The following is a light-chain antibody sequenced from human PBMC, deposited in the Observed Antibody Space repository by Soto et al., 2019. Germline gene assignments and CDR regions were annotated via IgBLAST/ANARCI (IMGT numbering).Light chain of an antibody. CDR3: QQYYGTPLT. J-gene: IGKJ4*01. CDR1: RSLLYSSNHKNY. CDR2: WAS. V-gene: IGKV4-1*01. Sequence: DIVLTQSPDSLSVSLGERATIDCKSSRSLLYSSNHKNYLAWYQHKPGQPPRLLINWASARESGVPDRFSGAGSGTDFTLTISCLQAEDVAVYFCQQYYGTPLTFGGGTKVEIK.